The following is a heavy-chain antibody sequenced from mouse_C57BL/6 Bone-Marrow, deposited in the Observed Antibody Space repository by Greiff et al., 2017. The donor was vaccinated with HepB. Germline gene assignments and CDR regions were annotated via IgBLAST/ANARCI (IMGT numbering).Heavy chain of an antibody. D-gene: IGHD1-1*01. CDR3: ARYYYGSSQYFDV. V-gene: IGHV5-6*01. CDR1: GFTFSSYG. J-gene: IGHJ1*03. CDR2: ISSGGSYT. Sequence: EVQLVESGGDLVKPGGSLKLSCAASGFTFSSYGMSWVRQTPDKRLEWVATISSGGSYTYYPDSVKGRFTISRDYAKNTLYLQMSSLKSEDTAMYYCARYYYGSSQYFDVWGTGTTVTVSS.